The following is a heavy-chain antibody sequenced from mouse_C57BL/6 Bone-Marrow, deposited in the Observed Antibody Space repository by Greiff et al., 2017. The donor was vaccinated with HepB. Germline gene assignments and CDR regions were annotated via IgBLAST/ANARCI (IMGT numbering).Heavy chain of an antibody. Sequence: QVQLQQPGAELVKPGASVKMSCKASGYTFTSYWITWVKQRPGQGLEWIGDIYPGSGSTNYNEKFKSKATLTVDTSSSTAYMQLSLTSEDSAVYYCARGWLPYAMDYWGQGTSVTVSA. CDR3: ARGWLPYAMDY. CDR2: IYPGSGST. CDR1: GYTFTSYW. D-gene: IGHD2-3*01. J-gene: IGHJ4*01. V-gene: IGHV1-55*01.